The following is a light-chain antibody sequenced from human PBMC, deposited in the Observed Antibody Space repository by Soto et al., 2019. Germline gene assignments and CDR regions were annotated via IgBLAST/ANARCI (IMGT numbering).Light chain of an antibody. Sequence: IGMTQSPATLSVSPGERATLSCRASQSVSSSYLAWYQQKAGQAPRLLIYGASSRATGIPDRFSGSGSGTDFTLTISRLEPEDFAVYYCQQYGSSPEFGQGTLLAV. V-gene: IGKV3-20*01. CDR3: QQYGSSPE. CDR2: GAS. J-gene: IGKJ5*01. CDR1: QSVSSSY.